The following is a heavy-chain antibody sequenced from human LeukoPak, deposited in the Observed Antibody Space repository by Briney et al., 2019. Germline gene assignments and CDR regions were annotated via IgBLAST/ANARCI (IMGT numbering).Heavy chain of an antibody. Sequence: GGSLRLSCAASGFTFSTFAMIRVRQPPGKGLEWVSSIFTSGGEIHYADSVRGRFTISRDNSKSILSLQMNSLIAEDTAIYYCATYRQVLLPFESWGQGTLVTVSS. J-gene: IGHJ4*02. V-gene: IGHV3-23*01. CDR2: IFTSGGEI. CDR1: GFTFSTFA. CDR3: ATYRQVLLPFES. D-gene: IGHD5-18*01.